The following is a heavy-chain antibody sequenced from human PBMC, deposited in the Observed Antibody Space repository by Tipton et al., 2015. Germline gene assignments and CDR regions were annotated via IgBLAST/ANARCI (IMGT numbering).Heavy chain of an antibody. Sequence: QVQLVQSGAEVKKPGASLKVSCKSSGYTFSNYGIGWVRQAPGQGLEWMGQIIPVFGTTHYAQRFKGRVTITADASTKTAYMELSSLRSDDTAVYYCARGTSYYDGLTGTLDYWGQGTPVTVSS. V-gene: IGHV1-69*01. D-gene: IGHD3-9*01. CDR2: IIPVFGTT. CDR3: ARGTSYYDGLTGTLDY. J-gene: IGHJ4*02. CDR1: GYTFSNYG.